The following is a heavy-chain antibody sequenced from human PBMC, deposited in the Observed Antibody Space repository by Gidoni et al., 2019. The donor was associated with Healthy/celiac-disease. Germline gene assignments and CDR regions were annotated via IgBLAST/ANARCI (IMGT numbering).Heavy chain of an antibody. CDR3: AREFIVVVPAANYWYFDL. V-gene: IGHV3-30-3*01. J-gene: IGHJ2*01. D-gene: IGHD2-2*01. Sequence: QVQLVEPGGGVVQPGRSLRLSCTASGFTFSSYAMHWVRQAPGKGLEWVAVISYDGSNKYYADSVKGRFTISRDNSKNTLYLQMNSLRAEDTAVYYCAREFIVVVPAANYWYFDLWGRGTLVTVSS. CDR1: GFTFSSYA. CDR2: ISYDGSNK.